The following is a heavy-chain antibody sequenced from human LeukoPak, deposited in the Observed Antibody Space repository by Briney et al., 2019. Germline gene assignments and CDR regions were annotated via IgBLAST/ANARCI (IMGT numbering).Heavy chain of an antibody. D-gene: IGHD1-7*01. CDR2: IKQDGSEK. V-gene: IGHV3-7*01. Sequence: GGSLRLSCAASGFTFSSYWMSWVRQAPGKGLEWVANIKQDGSEKYYVDSVKGRFTISRDNAKNSLYLQMNSLRAEDTAVYYCVRGRNWNYIPSWFDPWGQGTLVTVSS. J-gene: IGHJ5*02. CDR3: VRGRNWNYIPSWFDP. CDR1: GFTFSSYW.